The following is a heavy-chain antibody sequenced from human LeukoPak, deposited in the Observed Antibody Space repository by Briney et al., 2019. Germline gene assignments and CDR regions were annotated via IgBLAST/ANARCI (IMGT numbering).Heavy chain of an antibody. CDR1: GGSISRGDYY. V-gene: IGHV4-30-4*01. Sequence: SETLSLTCTVSGGSISRGDYYWSWIRPPPGKGLEWIGYIYYSGGTYYDPSLKSRITISVDTSKNQFSLELSSVTAADTAVYYCARTRFRVSETYSYWFDPWGQGTLVTVSS. CDR3: ARTRFRVSETYSYWFDP. D-gene: IGHD3-16*01. J-gene: IGHJ5*02. CDR2: IYYSGGT.